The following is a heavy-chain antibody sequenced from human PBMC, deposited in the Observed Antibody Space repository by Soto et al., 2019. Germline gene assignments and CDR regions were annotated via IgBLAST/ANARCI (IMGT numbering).Heavy chain of an antibody. CDR3: ARHLTEGATFREDAFDL. CDR1: RYTCTSHG. Sequence: QVQLVQSGGDVKTPGASVKVSCTSSRYTCTSHGIAWVRQAPGQGLEWMGWISTCNGKTDYAQKFQGRVTMTADTPTSTVHMELRSLRSDDTAVYYCARHLTEGATFREDAFDLWGQGTKVTVSS. D-gene: IGHD1-26*01. J-gene: IGHJ3*01. CDR2: ISTCNGKT. V-gene: IGHV1-18*01.